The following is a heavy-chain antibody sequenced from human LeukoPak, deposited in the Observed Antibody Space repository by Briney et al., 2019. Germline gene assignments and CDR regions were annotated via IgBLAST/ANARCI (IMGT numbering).Heavy chain of an antibody. CDR2: IYYSGST. D-gene: IGHD4-23*01. J-gene: IGHJ4*02. V-gene: IGHV4-39*01. CDR1: GVSISSSSYY. Sequence: KPSETLSLTCTVSGVSISSSSYYWGWIRQPPGKGLEWIGSIYYSGSTYYNPSLKSRVTISVDTSKNQFSLKLSSVTAADTAVYYCANGGYFDYWGQGTLVTVSS. CDR3: ANGGYFDY.